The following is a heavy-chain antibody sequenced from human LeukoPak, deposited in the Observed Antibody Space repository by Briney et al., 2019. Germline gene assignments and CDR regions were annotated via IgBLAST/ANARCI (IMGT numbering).Heavy chain of an antibody. CDR2: FDPEDGET. Sequence: ASVKVSCKVSGYTLTELSMHWVRKAPGKGLEWMGGFDPEDGETIYAQKFQGRVTMTEDTSTDTAYMELSSLRSEDTAVYYCATGYSGSYYDYFDYWGQGTLVTVSS. D-gene: IGHD1-26*01. V-gene: IGHV1-24*01. CDR3: ATGYSGSYYDYFDY. J-gene: IGHJ4*02. CDR1: GYTLTELS.